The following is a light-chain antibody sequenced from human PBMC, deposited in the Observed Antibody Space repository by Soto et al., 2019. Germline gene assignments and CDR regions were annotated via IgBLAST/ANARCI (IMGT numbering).Light chain of an antibody. CDR2: EAS. CDR3: QHYNSYPET. CDR1: QTISSW. V-gene: IGKV1-5*03. J-gene: IGKJ1*01. Sequence: DIQMTQSPSILSASVGDRVTITCRASQTISSWLAWYQQKPGKAPKLLIYEASTLKSGVPSMFSGCGSGTEFTLTISSLQSDDFATYYCQHYNSYPETFGPGTKVDIK.